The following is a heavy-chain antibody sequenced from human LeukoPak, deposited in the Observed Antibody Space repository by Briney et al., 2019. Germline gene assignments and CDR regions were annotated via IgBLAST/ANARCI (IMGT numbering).Heavy chain of an antibody. CDR1: GFILSSYA. CDR3: ANIGAPETFSSGYQGEFDY. J-gene: IGHJ4*02. D-gene: IGHD3-22*01. V-gene: IGHV3-23*01. CDR2: ISGSGGST. Sequence: GGSLRLSCAASGFILSSYAMSWVRQAPGKGLEWVSAISGSGGSTYYADSVKGRFTISRDNSKNTLYLQMNSLRAEDTAVYYCANIGAPETFSSGYQGEFDYWGQGTLVTVSS.